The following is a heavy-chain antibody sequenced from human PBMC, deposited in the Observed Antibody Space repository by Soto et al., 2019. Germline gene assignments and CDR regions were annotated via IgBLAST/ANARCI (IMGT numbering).Heavy chain of an antibody. CDR3: ARVPPRWGSSWYSDY. Sequence: QVQLVQSGAEVKKPGASVKVSCKASGYTFTSYGISWVRQAPGQGLEWMGWISAYNGNTNYAQKLQGRVTMTTDTSTSTAYMALRSLRSDDTAVYYCARVPPRWGSSWYSDYWGQGTLVTVSS. V-gene: IGHV1-18*04. CDR2: ISAYNGNT. D-gene: IGHD6-13*01. J-gene: IGHJ4*02. CDR1: GYTFTSYG.